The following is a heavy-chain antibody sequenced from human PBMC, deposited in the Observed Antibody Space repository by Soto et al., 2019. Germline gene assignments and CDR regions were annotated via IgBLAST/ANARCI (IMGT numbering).Heavy chain of an antibody. V-gene: IGHV1-69*01. J-gene: IGHJ1*01. CDR3: ARSLKEPTVAATPAEYFQH. CDR2: IIPIFGTA. Sequence: QVQLVQSGAEVKKPGSSVKVSCKASGGTFSSYAISWVRQAPGQGLEWMGGIIPIFGTANYAQKVQGRVTITADESTSTAYMELSSLRSEDTAVYYCARSLKEPTVAATPAEYFQHWGQGTLVTVSS. D-gene: IGHD2-15*01. CDR1: GGTFSSYA.